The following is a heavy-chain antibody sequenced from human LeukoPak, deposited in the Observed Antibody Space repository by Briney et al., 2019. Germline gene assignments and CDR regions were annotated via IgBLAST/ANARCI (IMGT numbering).Heavy chain of an antibody. V-gene: IGHV3-66*01. CDR1: GFTFSSYA. CDR3: ARVRPSGDWFDP. Sequence: QPGGSLRLSCAASGFTFSSYAMSWVRQAPGKGLEWVSVIYSGGSTYYADSVKGRFTISRDNSKNTLYLQMNSLRAEDTAVYYCARVRPSGDWFDPWGQGTLVTVSS. J-gene: IGHJ5*02. CDR2: IYSGGST. D-gene: IGHD3-10*01.